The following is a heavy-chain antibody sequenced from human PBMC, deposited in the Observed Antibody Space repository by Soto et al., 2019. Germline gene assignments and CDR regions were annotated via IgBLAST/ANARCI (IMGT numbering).Heavy chain of an antibody. CDR1: GFSLSSDGVG. Sequence: QITLKESGPTLVKPTQTLTLTCTISGFSLSSDGVGVGWIRQPPGKALEWRAFIYWDDDYRYSPSLQSRLNITKDSSNNQVLLIVTNVDPVDSATYFCARRSTYSRSWSSGWFDSWRQGILVTVSS. CDR3: ARRSTYSRSWSSGWFDS. CDR2: IYWDDDY. J-gene: IGHJ5*01. V-gene: IGHV2-5*02. D-gene: IGHD3-10*01.